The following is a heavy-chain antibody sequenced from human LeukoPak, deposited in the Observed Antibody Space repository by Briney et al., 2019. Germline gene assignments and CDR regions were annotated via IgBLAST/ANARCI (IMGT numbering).Heavy chain of an antibody. J-gene: IGHJ4*02. Sequence: GGSLRLSCAASGFTFSGSAIHWVRQASGKGLEWVSGISDSGVGTKHADSVKGRFTISRDNSKNTLYLQMNSLRAEDTAVYYCARGLWFGELYFDYWGQGTLVTVSS. CDR3: ARGLWFGELYFDY. D-gene: IGHD3-10*01. CDR2: ISDSGVGT. V-gene: IGHV3-23*01. CDR1: GFTFSGSA.